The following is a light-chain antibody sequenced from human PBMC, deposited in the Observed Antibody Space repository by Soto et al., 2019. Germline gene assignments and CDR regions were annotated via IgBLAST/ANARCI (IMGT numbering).Light chain of an antibody. V-gene: IGKV3-20*01. CDR2: GAS. J-gene: IGKJ1*01. CDR3: QQYASSPWT. Sequence: EIGLTQSPGTLSLSPGERATLSCRASQSVSSNYLAWYQQKPGQAPRPLIYGASIRATGIPDRFSGSGAGTDFTLTISRLEPEDFAVYYCQQYASSPWTFGQGTKVEIK. CDR1: QSVSSNY.